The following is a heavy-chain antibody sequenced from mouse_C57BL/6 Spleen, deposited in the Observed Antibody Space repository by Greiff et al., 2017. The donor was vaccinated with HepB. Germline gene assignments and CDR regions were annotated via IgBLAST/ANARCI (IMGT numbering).Heavy chain of an antibody. D-gene: IGHD1-1*01. J-gene: IGHJ2*01. CDR1: GYTFTSYW. V-gene: IGHV1-72*01. CDR3: ARVFYGSRGGFDY. CDR2: IDPNSGGT. Sequence: QVHVKQSGAELVKPGASVKLSCKASGYTFTSYWMHWVKQRPGRGLEWIGRIDPNSGGTKYNEKFKSKATLTVDKPSSTAYMQLSSLTSEDSAVYYCARVFYGSRGGFDYWGQGTTLTVSS.